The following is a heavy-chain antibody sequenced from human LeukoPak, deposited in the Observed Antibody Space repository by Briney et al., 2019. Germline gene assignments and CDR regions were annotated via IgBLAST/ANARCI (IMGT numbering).Heavy chain of an antibody. D-gene: IGHD6-19*01. CDR2: ISSSGSTI. Sequence: GGSLRLSCVASGFIFSNYEMNWVRQAPGKGLDWLSYISSSGSTIYYADCVKGRFTISRDNAKKSLYLQMNSLRAEDTAVYFCARSDEITVADSYYYYAMDVWGKGTTVTVSS. CDR1: GFIFSNYE. CDR3: ARSDEITVADSYYYYAMDV. J-gene: IGHJ6*04. V-gene: IGHV3-48*03.